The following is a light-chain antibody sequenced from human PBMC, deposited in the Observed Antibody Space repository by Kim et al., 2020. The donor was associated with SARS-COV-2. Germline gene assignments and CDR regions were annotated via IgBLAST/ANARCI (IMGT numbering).Light chain of an antibody. J-gene: IGKJ1*01. CDR1: QNINNK. V-gene: IGKV3-15*01. CDR3: QQSNDWPPLT. CDR2: DAT. Sequence: APVERATLSCRAGQNINNKLVWYQQKPGQAPRLLIFDATTRATGVPARCIGSGSETDFTLTISSLQSEDFAVYYCQQSNDWPPLTFGQGTKVDIK.